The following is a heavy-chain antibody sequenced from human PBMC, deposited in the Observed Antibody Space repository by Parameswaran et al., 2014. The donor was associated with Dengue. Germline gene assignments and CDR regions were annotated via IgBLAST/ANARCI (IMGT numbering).Heavy chain of an antibody. D-gene: IGHD2-2*01. Sequence: WIRQPPGKGLEWIGSIYYSGSTYYNPSLKSRVTISVDTSKNQFSLKLSSVTAADTAVYYCVKAEYCSSTSCYGGTTTKPSFYYYYYGMDVWGQGTTVHRLL. CDR2: IYYSGST. CDR3: VKAEYCSSTSCYGGTTTKPSFYYYYYGMDV. V-gene: IGHV4-39*01. J-gene: IGHJ6*02.